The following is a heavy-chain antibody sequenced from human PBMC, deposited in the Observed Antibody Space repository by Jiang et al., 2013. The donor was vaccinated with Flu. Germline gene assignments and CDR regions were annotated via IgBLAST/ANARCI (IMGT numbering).Heavy chain of an antibody. CDR3: ARSFFTSDSLPHYFTGLDV. D-gene: IGHD2-21*02. CDR1: GYSISSGYY. Sequence: GLVKPSETLSLTCAVSGYSISSGYYWGWIRQPPGRGWSGLGVSIIWEHLLQPSLKSRVTISVDTSKNQFSLKLSSVTAADTALYYCARSFFTSDSLPHYFTGLDVWGQGTTVTVSS. CDR2: SIIWEH. J-gene: IGHJ6*02. V-gene: IGHV4-38-2*01.